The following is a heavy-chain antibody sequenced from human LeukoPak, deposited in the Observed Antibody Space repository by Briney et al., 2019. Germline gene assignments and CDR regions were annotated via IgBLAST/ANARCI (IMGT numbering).Heavy chain of an antibody. CDR3: ARGWRTFDY. CDR1: GFTFSSYG. Sequence: GGSLRLSCAASGFTFSSYGMHWVRQAPGKGLEWVAVIWYDGSNRYYADSVKGRFTISGDKSKNTLYLQMNSLRAEDTAVYYCARGWRTFDYWGQGTLVTVSS. J-gene: IGHJ4*02. CDR2: IWYDGSNR. D-gene: IGHD3-3*01. V-gene: IGHV3-33*01.